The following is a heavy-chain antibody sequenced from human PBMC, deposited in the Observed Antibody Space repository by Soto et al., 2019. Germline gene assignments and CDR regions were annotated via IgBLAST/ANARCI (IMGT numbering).Heavy chain of an antibody. Sequence: QVLLVQSGAEVKKPGASVKVSCKASGYTFTSYGISWVRQAPGQGLEWMGWISTYNGNTNYAQKLQGRVTMTTDTCTSTAYMELRSLRADDKAGYYCAGDGYSRPDSWGQGTLVTVSS. CDR1: GYTFTSYG. CDR3: AGDGYSRPDS. D-gene: IGHD2-15*01. J-gene: IGHJ4*02. V-gene: IGHV1-18*04. CDR2: ISTYNGNT.